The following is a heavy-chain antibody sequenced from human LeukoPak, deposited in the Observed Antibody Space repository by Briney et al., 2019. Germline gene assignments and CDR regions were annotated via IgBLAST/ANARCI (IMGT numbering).Heavy chain of an antibody. Sequence: KPSETLSLTCTVSGGSISSGSYYWSWIRQPAGKGLEWIGRIYTSGSTNYNPSLKSRVTISVDTSKNQFSLKLSSVTAADTAVYYCARGGYYYDSSGYYSFDYWGQGTLVTVSS. V-gene: IGHV4-61*02. CDR1: GGSISSGSYY. D-gene: IGHD3-22*01. CDR2: IYTSGST. J-gene: IGHJ4*02. CDR3: ARGGYYYDSSGYYSFDY.